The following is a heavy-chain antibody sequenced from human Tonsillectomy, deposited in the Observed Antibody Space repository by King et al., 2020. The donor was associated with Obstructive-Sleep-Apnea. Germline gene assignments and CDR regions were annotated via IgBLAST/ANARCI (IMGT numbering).Heavy chain of an antibody. V-gene: IGHV4-31*03. J-gene: IGHJ3*02. CDR1: GGSISSGGYY. CDR3: ARDTAYGGGDCSRDDAFDI. D-gene: IGHD2-21*02. Sequence: VQLQESGPGLVKPSQTLSLTCTVSGGSISSGGYYWSWLRQHPGKGLEWIGYIYYSGSTYYNPSLKSRVTISVDTSKNQFSLKLSSVTAADTAVYYCARDTAYGGGDCSRDDAFDIWGQGTMVTVSS. CDR2: IYYSGST.